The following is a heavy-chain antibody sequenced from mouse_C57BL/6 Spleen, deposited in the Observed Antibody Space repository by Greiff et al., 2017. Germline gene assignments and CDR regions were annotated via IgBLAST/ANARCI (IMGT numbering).Heavy chain of an antibody. CDR1: GFTFSSYA. CDR2: ISSGGDYI. CDR3: TRDTVYYGSSYVYFDV. V-gene: IGHV5-9-1*02. J-gene: IGHJ1*03. Sequence: EVMLVESGEGLVKPGGSLKLSCAASGFTFSSYAMSWVRQTPEKRLEWVAYISSGGDYIYYADTVKGRFTISRDNARNTLYLQMSSLKSEDTAMYYCTRDTVYYGSSYVYFDVWGTGTTVTVSS. D-gene: IGHD1-1*01.